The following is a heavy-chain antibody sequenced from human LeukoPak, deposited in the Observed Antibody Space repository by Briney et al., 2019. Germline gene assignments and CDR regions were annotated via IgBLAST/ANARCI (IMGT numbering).Heavy chain of an antibody. J-gene: IGHJ4*02. D-gene: IGHD3-22*01. CDR1: GFSFSGHW. V-gene: IGHV3-33*08. Sequence: PGGSLRLSCTASGFSFSGHWMHWARQAPGKGLEWVAVIWYDGSNRYYADPVKGRFTVSRDNSKNTLYLQMNSLRAEDTAVYYCARAKGVSTGYRPTDYWGQGTLVTVSS. CDR2: IWYDGSNR. CDR3: ARAKGVSTGYRPTDY.